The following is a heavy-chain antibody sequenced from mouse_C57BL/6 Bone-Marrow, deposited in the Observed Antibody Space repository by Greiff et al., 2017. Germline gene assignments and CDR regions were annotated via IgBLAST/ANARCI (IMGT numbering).Heavy chain of an antibody. V-gene: IGHV1-55*01. CDR2: LYPGSGST. D-gene: IGHD1-1*01. CDR1: GYTFTSYW. Sequence: VQLQQPGAELVKPGASVKMSCKASGYTFTSYWITWVKQRPGQGLEWLGDLYPGSGSTNYNEKFKSKATLTVDTSSSTASMQLSSLTSEDSAVYYCAKVYYYGSPDYWGQGTTLTVSS. CDR3: AKVYYYGSPDY. J-gene: IGHJ2*01.